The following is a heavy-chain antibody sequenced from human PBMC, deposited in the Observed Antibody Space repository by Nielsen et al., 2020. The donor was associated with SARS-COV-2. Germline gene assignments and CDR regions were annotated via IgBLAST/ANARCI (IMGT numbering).Heavy chain of an antibody. Sequence: NIYCAASGFTLSSYAMHWVRQAPGQRPEWMGWINAGNGNTKYSQKFQGRVTITRDTSASTAYMELSSLRSEDTAVYYCARGGGYSYATPRWDYWGQGTLVTVSS. CDR1: GFTLSSYA. CDR3: ARGGGYSYATPRWDY. D-gene: IGHD5-18*01. CDR2: INAGNGNT. J-gene: IGHJ4*02. V-gene: IGHV1-3*01.